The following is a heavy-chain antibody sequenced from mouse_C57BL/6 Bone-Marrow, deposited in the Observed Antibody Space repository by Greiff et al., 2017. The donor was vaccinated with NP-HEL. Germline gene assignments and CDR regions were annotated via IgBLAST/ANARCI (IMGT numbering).Heavy chain of an antibody. CDR1: GYAFSSSW. CDR3: ARWLGPYFDY. V-gene: IGHV1-82*01. D-gene: IGHD3-3*01. Sequence: VQLQQSGPELVKPGASVKISCKASGYAFSSSWMNWVKQRPGKGLEWIGRIYPGDGDTNYNGKFKGKATLTADKSSSTAYMQLSSLTSEDSAVYFCARWLGPYFDYWGQGTTLTVSS. J-gene: IGHJ2*01. CDR2: IYPGDGDT.